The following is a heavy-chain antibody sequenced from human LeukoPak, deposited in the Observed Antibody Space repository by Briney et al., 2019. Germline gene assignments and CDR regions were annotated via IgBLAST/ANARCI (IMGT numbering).Heavy chain of an antibody. Sequence: GGSLRLSCAASGFTFSSYSMNWVRQAPGKGLEWVSIIYRDGSTFYADSVKGRFTISRHSSENTLHLQMNSLRPEDTAVYYCARVGVGTVAGNYFDDWGQGTLVTVSS. V-gene: IGHV3-53*04. CDR3: ARVGVGTVAGNYFDD. J-gene: IGHJ4*02. CDR1: GFTFSSYS. D-gene: IGHD6-19*01. CDR2: IYRDGST.